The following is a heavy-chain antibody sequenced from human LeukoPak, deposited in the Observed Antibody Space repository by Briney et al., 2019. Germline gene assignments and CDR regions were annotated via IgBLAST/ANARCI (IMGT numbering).Heavy chain of an antibody. Sequence: GGSLRLSCAASGFTFSSYGMHWVRQAPGKGLEWVAVISYDGSNKYYADSVKGRFTISRDNAKNALYLQMNSLRAEDTAVFYCARELSGSISRHFDYWGQGTLVTVSS. D-gene: IGHD2-15*01. CDR3: ARELSGSISRHFDY. CDR1: GFTFSSYG. CDR2: ISYDGSNK. V-gene: IGHV3-30*03. J-gene: IGHJ4*02.